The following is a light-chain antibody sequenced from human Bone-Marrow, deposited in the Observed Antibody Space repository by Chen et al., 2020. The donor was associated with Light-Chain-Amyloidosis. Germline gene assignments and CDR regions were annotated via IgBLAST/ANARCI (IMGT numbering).Light chain of an antibody. V-gene: IGLV3-25*03. J-gene: IGLJ2*01. Sequence: YDLTQPPSVSVSPGQTARTTCSGDDLPMKYAYWYQQKPGQAPVLVIHRDTERPSGISERFSGSSSGTTATLTISGVQAEDEADYHCQSADSSGTYEVIFGGGTKLTVL. CDR1: DLPMKY. CDR3: QSADSSGTYEVI. CDR2: RDT.